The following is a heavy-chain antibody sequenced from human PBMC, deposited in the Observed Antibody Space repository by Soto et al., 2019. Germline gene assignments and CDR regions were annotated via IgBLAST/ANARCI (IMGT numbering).Heavy chain of an antibody. V-gene: IGHV3-48*02. J-gene: IGHJ6*02. CDR1: RFTFSSYS. Sequence: GGSLRLSCAASRFTFSSYSMNWVRQAPGKGLEWVSYIDISSSTIYYADSVKGRFTISRDNAKNSLYLQMNSLRDEDTAVYYFARERIIDFGAYYYYGMDVWGQGTTVTVSS. D-gene: IGHD3-3*01. CDR2: IDISSSTI. CDR3: ARERIIDFGAYYYYGMDV.